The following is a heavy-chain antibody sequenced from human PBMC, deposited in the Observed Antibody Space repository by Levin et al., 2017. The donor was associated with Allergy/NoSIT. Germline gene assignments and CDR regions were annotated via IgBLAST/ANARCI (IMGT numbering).Heavy chain of an antibody. J-gene: IGHJ3*02. V-gene: IGHV3-30*18. CDR1: GFTFISYA. D-gene: IGHD6-19*01. CDR3: AKDVYGSGWYPLGNDAFEM. Sequence: GGSLRLSCAASGFTFISYAMHWVRQPPGKGLEWLAVISSDGRKKSFADSVKGRSTISRDNSKNPLDLQMNSLRAEDTAVYYCAKDVYGSGWYPLGNDAFEMWGQGTKVSVSS. CDR2: ISSDGRKK.